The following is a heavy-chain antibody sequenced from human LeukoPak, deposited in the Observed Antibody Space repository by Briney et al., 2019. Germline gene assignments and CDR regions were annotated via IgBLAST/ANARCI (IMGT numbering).Heavy chain of an antibody. V-gene: IGHV3-23*01. CDR2: IFPSSDEI. CDR1: GFTFSDFP. D-gene: IGHD5-18*01. Sequence: PGGSLRLSCAASGFTFSDFPMIWVRQAPGKGLEWVSSIFPSSDEIHYADSVKGRLTISRDNSRSTLSLQMDSLRAEDTATYYCATYRQIQVPFEFWGQGTLVTVSS. CDR3: ATYRQIQVPFEF. J-gene: IGHJ4*02.